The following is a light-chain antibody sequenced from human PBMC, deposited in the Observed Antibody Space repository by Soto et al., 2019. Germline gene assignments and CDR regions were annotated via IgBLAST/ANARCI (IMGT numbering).Light chain of an antibody. V-gene: IGKV2-28*01. CDR1: QSLLHSNGYKY. CDR3: MQTLQNPLT. Sequence: DIVMTQSPFSLPVTPGEPASISCRSSQSLLHSNGYKYLDWYLQKPGQSPQLLIYLGSNRASGVPDRFSGSGSGTDFTLKISRVEAEDVGVYYCMQTLQNPLTFGGGTKVEIK. J-gene: IGKJ4*01. CDR2: LGS.